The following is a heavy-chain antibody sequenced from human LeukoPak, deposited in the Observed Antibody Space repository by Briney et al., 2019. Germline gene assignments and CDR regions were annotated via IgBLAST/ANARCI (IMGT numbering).Heavy chain of an antibody. D-gene: IGHD3-22*01. CDR1: GYRFSSSW. CDR2: IYPGDSDT. CDR3: AKINYDSNGYHYVDY. J-gene: IGHJ4*02. V-gene: IGHV5-51*01. Sequence: GESLKISCKGSGYRFSSSWIGWVRQMPGKGLQWMGIIYPGDSDTTYRPSFQGQVTISFDKSMSTAYLQWDSLKASDSAMYYCAKINYDSNGYHYVDYWGQGTLVTVSS.